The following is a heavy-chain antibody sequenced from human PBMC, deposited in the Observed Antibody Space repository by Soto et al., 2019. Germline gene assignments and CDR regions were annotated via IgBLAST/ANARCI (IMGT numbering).Heavy chain of an antibody. CDR3: TRLIGNSWLES. D-gene: IGHD2-8*01. J-gene: IGHJ5*01. Sequence: SETLSLTCVVSGDSISSTHWWTWGRQTPGTGLEWIGEVYHTGSTKYNPSLKNRVTISPDTSNNQLSLQLNSVTPDDTAVYYCTRLIGNSWLESWGQGTLVTVSS. CDR2: VYHTGST. V-gene: IGHV4-4*02. CDR1: GDSISSTHW.